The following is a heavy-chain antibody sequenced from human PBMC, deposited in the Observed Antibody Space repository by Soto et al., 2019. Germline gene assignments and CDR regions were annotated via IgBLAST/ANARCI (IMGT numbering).Heavy chain of an antibody. D-gene: IGHD2-15*01. J-gene: IGHJ4*02. V-gene: IGHV3-72*01. CDR3: TRVHLGAPTRYFDY. CDR1: GFTFSDHY. Sequence: PGGSLRLSCAASGFTFSDHYMDWVRQAPGKGLEWVGRVKNKANSYTTEYAASVKGRCTISRDDSRDLLFLQMNSLKTDDTALYYYTRVHLGAPTRYFDYSGQGALVTVSS. CDR2: VKNKANSYTT.